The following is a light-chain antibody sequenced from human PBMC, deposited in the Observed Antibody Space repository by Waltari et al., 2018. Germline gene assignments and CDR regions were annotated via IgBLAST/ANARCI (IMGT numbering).Light chain of an antibody. CDR3: QQDYSTPLVT. Sequence: DIVMTQSPDSLAVSLGERATINCKSSQSVLYSSNNKNYLAWYQQKPGQPPKLLIYWASTRGSGVPYRCSGSGAGTDFTLTISSLQAEDVAVYYCQQDYSTPLVTFGPGTKVDIK. CDR1: QSVLYSSNNKNY. J-gene: IGKJ3*01. V-gene: IGKV4-1*01. CDR2: WAS.